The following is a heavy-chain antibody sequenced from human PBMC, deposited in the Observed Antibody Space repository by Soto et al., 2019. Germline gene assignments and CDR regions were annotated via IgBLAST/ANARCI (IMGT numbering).Heavy chain of an antibody. CDR3: ARDPAP. CDR2: IYNSGTT. J-gene: IGHJ5*02. Sequence: QVQLQESGPGLVKPSETLSLTCTVSGGSITRGGYYWSWIRQHPGKGLEWIGYIYNSGTTYYNPSLKSPVTTSAATSKNQCSLKLTSVTAADTAVYYCARDPAPWGQGTLVTVSS. V-gene: IGHV4-31*01. CDR1: GGSITRGGYY.